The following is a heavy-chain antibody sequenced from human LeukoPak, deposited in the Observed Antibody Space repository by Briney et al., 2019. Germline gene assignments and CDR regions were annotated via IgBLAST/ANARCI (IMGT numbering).Heavy chain of an antibody. V-gene: IGHV3-7*05. CDR2: IKQDGSGK. CDR1: GFTFSNYW. CDR3: AREDQPRGTFDY. D-gene: IGHD2-15*01. J-gene: IGHJ4*02. Sequence: SGGSLRLSCAASGFTFSNYWMSWVRQAPGKGLEWVANIKQDGSGKYYVDSVKGRFTISRDNAKNSLYLQMNSLRVEDTALYYCAREDQPRGTFDYWGQGILVTVSS.